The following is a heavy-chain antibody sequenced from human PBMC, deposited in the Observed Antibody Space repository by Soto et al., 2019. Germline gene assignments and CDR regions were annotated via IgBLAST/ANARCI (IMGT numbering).Heavy chain of an antibody. D-gene: IGHD3-3*01. Sequence: DSVKGSCKASGYTFTSYGISWVRQAPGQGLEWMGWISTYNGNTNFAQKLQGRVTMTTDTSTSTAYMELRSLRSDDTAVYYCVSFFYDFWSAYQWGAFAIWGQGTMVPVSS. CDR2: ISTYNGNT. V-gene: IGHV1-18*04. CDR1: GYTFTSYG. CDR3: VSFFYDFWSAYQWGAFAI. J-gene: IGHJ3*02.